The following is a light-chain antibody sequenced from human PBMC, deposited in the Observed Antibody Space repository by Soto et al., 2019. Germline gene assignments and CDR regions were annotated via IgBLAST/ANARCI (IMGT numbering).Light chain of an antibody. V-gene: IGKV3-20*01. J-gene: IGKJ1*01. CDR2: GAS. CDR1: QSVNSY. Sequence: EIVMTQSPATLSVSPGEIASLSCRASQSVNSYLAWYQQKPGQAPRLLIYGASSRATGIPDRFSGSGSGTDFTLTISRLEPEDFAVYYCQQYGSSWTFGQGTKVDI. CDR3: QQYGSSWT.